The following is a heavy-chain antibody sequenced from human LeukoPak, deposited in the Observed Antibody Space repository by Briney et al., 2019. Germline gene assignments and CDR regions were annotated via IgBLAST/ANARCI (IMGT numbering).Heavy chain of an antibody. D-gene: IGHD4-11*01. CDR3: ARDYDYSNPLGAWFDP. Sequence: ASVKVSCKASGYTFTSYYMHWVRQAPGQGLEWMGIINPSGGSTSYAQKFQGRVTMARDTSTSTVYMELSSLRSEDTAVYYCARDYDYSNPLGAWFDPWGQGTLVTVSS. CDR2: INPSGGST. J-gene: IGHJ5*02. V-gene: IGHV1-46*01. CDR1: GYTFTSYY.